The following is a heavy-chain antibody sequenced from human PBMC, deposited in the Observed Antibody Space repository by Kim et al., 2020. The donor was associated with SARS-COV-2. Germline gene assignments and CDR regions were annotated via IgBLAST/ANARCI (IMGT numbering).Heavy chain of an antibody. J-gene: IGHJ4*02. D-gene: IGHD2-21*02. V-gene: IGHV4-38-2*02. Sequence: SETLSLTCTVSGYSISSGYYWGWIRQPPGKGLEWIGSIYHSGSTYYNPSLKSRVTISVDTSKNQFSLKLSSVTAADTAVYYCARESGGHIVVVTAWGDYFDYWGQGTLVTVSS. CDR3: ARESGGHIVVVTAWGDYFDY. CDR1: GYSISSGYY. CDR2: IYHSGST.